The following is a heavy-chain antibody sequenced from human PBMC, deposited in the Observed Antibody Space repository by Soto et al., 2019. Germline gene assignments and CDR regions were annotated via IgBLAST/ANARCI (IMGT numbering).Heavy chain of an antibody. CDR3: ARDRIAVEFDY. J-gene: IGHJ4*02. V-gene: IGHV1-2*02. CDR2: INPNSGGT. D-gene: IGHD6-19*01. Sequence: GASVKVSCKASGYTFTGYYMHWVRQAPGKGLEWMGWINPNSGGTNYAQKFQGRVTMTRDTSISTAYMELSRLRADDTDVYYCARDRIAVEFDYWGQGTLVTVSS. CDR1: GYTFTGYY.